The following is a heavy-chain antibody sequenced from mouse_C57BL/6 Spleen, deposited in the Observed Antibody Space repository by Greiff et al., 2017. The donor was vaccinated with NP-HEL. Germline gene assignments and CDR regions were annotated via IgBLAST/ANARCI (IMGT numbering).Heavy chain of an antibody. CDR3: NTNWDFAY. D-gene: IGHD4-1*01. CDR1: GFNIKDDY. Sequence: EVQLQQSGAELVRPGASVKLSCTASGFNIKDDYMHWVKQRPEQGLEWIGWIDPENGDTEYASKFQGKATITADTSSNTAYLQLNSLTSEDTAVYYCNTNWDFAYWGQGTLVTVSA. V-gene: IGHV14-4*01. J-gene: IGHJ3*01. CDR2: IDPENGDT.